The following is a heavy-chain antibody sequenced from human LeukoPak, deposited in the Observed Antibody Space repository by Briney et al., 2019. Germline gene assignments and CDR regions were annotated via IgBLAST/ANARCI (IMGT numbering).Heavy chain of an antibody. CDR1: GFTFSSSG. Sequence: GRSLRLSCAASGFTFSSSGMHWVRQAPGKGLQWVAVISYDGSNKYYTNSVKGRFTISRDNAKNSLYLQMNSLRAEDTAVYYCARDGLSSSWRTGGYYFDHWGQGTLVTVSS. V-gene: IGHV3-30*03. CDR3: ARDGLSSSWRTGGYYFDH. D-gene: IGHD6-13*01. CDR2: ISYDGSNK. J-gene: IGHJ4*02.